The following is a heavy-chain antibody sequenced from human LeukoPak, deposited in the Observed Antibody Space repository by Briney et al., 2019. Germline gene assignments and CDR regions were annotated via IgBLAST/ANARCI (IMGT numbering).Heavy chain of an antibody. CDR1: GFTFSSYG. CDR2: ISYDGSNK. CDR3: AKGSSGYDSAFDY. Sequence: GGSLRLSCAASGFTFSSYGMHWVRQAPGKGLEWVAVISYDGSNKYYADSAKGRFTISRDNSKNTLYLQMNSLRAEDTAVYYCAKGSSGYDSAFDYWGQGTLVTVSS. V-gene: IGHV3-30*18. D-gene: IGHD5-12*01. J-gene: IGHJ4*02.